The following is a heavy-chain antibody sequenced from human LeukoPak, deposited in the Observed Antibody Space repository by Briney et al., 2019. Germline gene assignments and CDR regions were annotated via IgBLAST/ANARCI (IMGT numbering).Heavy chain of an antibody. CDR1: GFTFSSYS. CDR2: ISSSSSYI. V-gene: IGHV3-21*01. Sequence: GGSLRLSCAASGFTFSSYSMNWVRQAPGTGLERVSSISSSSSYIDYADSVKSRFTISRDNAKNSMYLQMNSLRAEDTAVYYCARDRFLGATGTPPFDYWGQGTLVTVSS. CDR3: ARDRFLGATGTPPFDY. J-gene: IGHJ4*02. D-gene: IGHD1-1*01.